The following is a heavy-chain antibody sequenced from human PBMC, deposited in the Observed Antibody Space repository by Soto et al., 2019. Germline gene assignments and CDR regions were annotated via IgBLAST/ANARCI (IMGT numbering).Heavy chain of an antibody. J-gene: IGHJ6*03. V-gene: IGHV4-31*03. CDR3: ARDRAMYNWNFGPNSSDYYYFMDV. D-gene: IGHD1-7*01. CDR1: GGSISSGGYY. Sequence: SETLSLTCTVSGGSISSGGYYWSWIRQHPGKGLEWIGYIYYSGSTYYNPSLKSRATISVDTSKNQFSLKLSSVTAADTAVYYCARDRAMYNWNFGPNSSDYYYFMDVWGKGTTVTVSS. CDR2: IYYSGST.